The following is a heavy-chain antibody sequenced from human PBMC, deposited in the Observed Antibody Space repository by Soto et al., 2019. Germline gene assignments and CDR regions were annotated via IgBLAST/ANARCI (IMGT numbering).Heavy chain of an antibody. V-gene: IGHV3-73*02. CDR2: IRSKANKYAT. D-gene: IGHD5-12*01. Sequence: EVQLVESGGGLVQPGGSLKLSCAASGFTFSGSAMHWVRQASGKGLEWVGRIRSKANKYATAYAVSVKGRFTMSRDDPKNTAYLQMDSLHNEDTAVYYCARPGVDECFDYWGQGNLVTVCS. CDR3: ARPGVDECFDY. J-gene: IGHJ4*02. CDR1: GFTFSGSA.